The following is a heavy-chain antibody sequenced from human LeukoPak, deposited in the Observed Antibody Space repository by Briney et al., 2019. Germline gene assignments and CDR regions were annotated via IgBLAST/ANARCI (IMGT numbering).Heavy chain of an antibody. CDR1: GGSISSSSYY. D-gene: IGHD3-10*01. CDR2: IYYSGST. CDR3: ARSSYYYGSGS. Sequence: SETLSLTCTVSGGSISSSSYYWCWIRQPPGKGLEWVGSIYYSGSTYYNPSLKSRVTISVDTPKNQFSLKLSSVTAADTAVYYCARSSYYYGSGSWGQGTLVTVSS. V-gene: IGHV4-39*01. J-gene: IGHJ4*02.